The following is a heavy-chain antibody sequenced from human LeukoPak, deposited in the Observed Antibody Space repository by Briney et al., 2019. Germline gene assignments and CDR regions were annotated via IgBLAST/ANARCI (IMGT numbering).Heavy chain of an antibody. CDR1: GFTFSSYY. CDR2: IDQDGSQK. J-gene: IGHJ4*02. CDR3: ARDSRWIQFDY. D-gene: IGHD5-18*01. V-gene: IGHV3-7*03. Sequence: GGSLRLSCAASGFTFSSYYMNWVRQAPGKGLEWVAIIDQDGSQKHYVDSVKGRFTISRDNAKSSLYLQMNSLRADDTAVYYCARDSRWIQFDYWGQGTLVTVSS.